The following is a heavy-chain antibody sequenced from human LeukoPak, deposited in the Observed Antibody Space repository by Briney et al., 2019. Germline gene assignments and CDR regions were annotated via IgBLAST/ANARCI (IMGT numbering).Heavy chain of an antibody. CDR2: ISGSGGNT. D-gene: IGHD5-12*01. CDR3: AKSGNRGYHYYYYHMDA. Sequence: PGGSLRLSSAASGFSFSNVVMNWVRLAPGKGLEWVSSISGSGGNTYYADSVNGRVTISRDNSMDTLYLHINGLRVEDTATYFCAKSGNRGYHYYYYHMDAWGKGTTVTVSS. CDR1: GFSFSNVV. V-gene: IGHV3-23*01. J-gene: IGHJ6*03.